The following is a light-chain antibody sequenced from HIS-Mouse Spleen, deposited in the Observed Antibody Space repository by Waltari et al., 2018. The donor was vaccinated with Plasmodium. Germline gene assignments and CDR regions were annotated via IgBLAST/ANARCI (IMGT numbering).Light chain of an antibody. V-gene: IGLV3-10*01. CDR3: YATDSSGNHRV. CDR2: EDS. J-gene: IGLJ3*02. CDR1: ALPKKY. Sequence: SYELTQPPSVSVSPQTARITCSGDALPKKYAYWYQQKSGQAPVLVIYEDSKRPSGIPGGFSGSSSGTMATLTISGAQVEDEADYYCYATDSSGNHRVFGGGTKLTVL.